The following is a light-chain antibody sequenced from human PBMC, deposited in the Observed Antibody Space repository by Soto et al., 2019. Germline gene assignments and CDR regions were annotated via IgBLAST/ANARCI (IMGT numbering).Light chain of an antibody. V-gene: IGKV1-8*01. CDR1: QCISSY. CDR2: ASS. J-gene: IGKJ1*01. Sequence: AIRMTQSPSSLSASTGDRVTITCRASQCISSYLAWYQQKPGKAPKLLIYASSTLQSGVPSRFSGSGSGTDFTLTIGCLQSEDFATYYCQQYYSYPWTFGQGTKVEIK. CDR3: QQYYSYPWT.